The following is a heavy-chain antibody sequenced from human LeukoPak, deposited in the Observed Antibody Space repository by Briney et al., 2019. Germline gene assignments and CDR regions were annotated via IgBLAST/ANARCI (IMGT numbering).Heavy chain of an antibody. CDR2: IYYRGTT. CDR3: ARRSDHYYYYYMDV. CDR1: GGSMTGHY. Sequence: SETLSLTCTVSGGSMTGHYWSWIRQSPGKGLEWIGYIYYRGTTKYNPSFKSRVTISVDMSKNQFSLKMTSVSAADTAVYYCARRSDHYYYYYMDVWGKGTTVTVSS. V-gene: IGHV4-59*11. J-gene: IGHJ6*03.